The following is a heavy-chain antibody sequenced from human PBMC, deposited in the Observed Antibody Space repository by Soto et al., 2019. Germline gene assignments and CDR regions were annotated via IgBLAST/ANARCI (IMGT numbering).Heavy chain of an antibody. J-gene: IGHJ4*02. CDR1: GGSFSGYY. Sequence: KTSETLSLTCAVYGGSFSGYYWSWIRQPPGKGLEWIGEINHSGSTNYNPSLKSRVTISVDTSKNQFSLKLSSVTAADTAVYYCRWEAARGIDYWGQGTLVTVSS. D-gene: IGHD6-6*01. V-gene: IGHV4-34*01. CDR3: RWEAARGIDY. CDR2: INHSGST.